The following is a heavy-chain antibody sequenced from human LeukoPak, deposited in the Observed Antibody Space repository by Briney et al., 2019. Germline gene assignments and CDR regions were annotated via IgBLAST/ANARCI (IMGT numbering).Heavy chain of an antibody. Sequence: PGGSLRLSCAASGFTFSTYGMHWVRQAPGKGLEWVAVIWYDGSNKYYAESVKGRFTISRDNSKNTLYLQMNRLRGDGTAVYYCARDNGGGGRGLVAFDMWGEGTMVTVP. D-gene: IGHD2-21*01. CDR2: IWYDGSNK. J-gene: IGHJ3*02. CDR1: GFTFSTYG. V-gene: IGHV3-33*01. CDR3: ARDNGGGGRGLVAFDM.